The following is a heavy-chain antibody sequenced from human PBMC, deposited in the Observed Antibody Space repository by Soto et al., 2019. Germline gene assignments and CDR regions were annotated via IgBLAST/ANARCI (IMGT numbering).Heavy chain of an antibody. CDR1: GGSFSGYY. CDR3: ARGHRGYCSGGSCYPFDY. CDR2: INHSVST. Sequence: SETLSLTCAVYGGSFSGYYWSWIRQPPGKGLEWIGEINHSVSTNYNPSLKSRVTISVDTSKNQFSLKLSSVTAADTAVYYCARGHRGYCSGGSCYPFDYWGQGTLVTVSS. V-gene: IGHV4-34*01. J-gene: IGHJ4*02. D-gene: IGHD2-15*01.